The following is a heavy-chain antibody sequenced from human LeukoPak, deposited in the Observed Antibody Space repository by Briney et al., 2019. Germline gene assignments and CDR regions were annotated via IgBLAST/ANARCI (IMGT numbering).Heavy chain of an antibody. CDR1: GFSFSGHW. V-gene: IGHV3-74*01. CDR2: ISPTGSTT. J-gene: IGHJ5*02. D-gene: IGHD5-12*01. Sequence: GGSLRLSCAASGFSFSGHWMHWARQLPGKGLVWVSRISPTGSTTSYADSVKGRFTVFRDNAKNTLYLQVNNLRAEDTAVYYCAPQQTYSPYNWFDPWGQGTLVTVSS. CDR3: APQQTYSPYNWFDP.